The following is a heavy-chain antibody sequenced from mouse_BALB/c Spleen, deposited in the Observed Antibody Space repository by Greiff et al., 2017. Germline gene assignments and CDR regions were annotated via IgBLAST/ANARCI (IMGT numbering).Heavy chain of an antibody. J-gene: IGHJ3*01. CDR1: GFTFSSYA. V-gene: IGHV5-9-4*01. CDR3: ARSITTVVAPPFAY. Sequence: EVQGVESGGGLVKPGGSLKLSCAASGFTFSSYAMSWVRQSPEKRLEWVAEISSGGSYTYYPDTVTGRFTISRDNAKNTLYLEMSSLRSEDTAMYYCARSITTVVAPPFAYWGQGTLVTVSA. CDR2: ISSGGSYT. D-gene: IGHD1-1*01.